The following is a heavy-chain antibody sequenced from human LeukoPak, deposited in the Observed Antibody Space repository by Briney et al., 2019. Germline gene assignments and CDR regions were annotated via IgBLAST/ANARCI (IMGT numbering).Heavy chain of an antibody. Sequence: GGSLRLSCAASGFRFSHFWLIWVRPAPGKGLEGVANIKHDGSERYYVDSVRGRFTISRDNAKNSLYLQMNSLRAEDTAVYYCAREYYYISSGHGAFYYWGQGTLVTVSS. V-gene: IGHV3-7*01. CDR3: AREYYYISSGHGAFYY. CDR1: GFRFSHFW. D-gene: IGHD3-22*01. J-gene: IGHJ4*02. CDR2: IKHDGSER.